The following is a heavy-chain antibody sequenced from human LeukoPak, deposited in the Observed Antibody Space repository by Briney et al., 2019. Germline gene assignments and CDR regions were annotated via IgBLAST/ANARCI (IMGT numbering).Heavy chain of an antibody. CDR1: GGTFSSYA. CDR2: IIPIFGTA. J-gene: IGHJ4*02. V-gene: IGHV1-69*05. D-gene: IGHD3-3*01. CDR3: ARSPYYDFWSGHGHYFDY. Sequence: SVKVSCKASGGTFSSYAISWVRQAPGQGLVWMGGIIPIFGTANYAQKFRGRVTITTDESTSTAYMELSSLRSEDTAVYYCARSPYYDFWSGHGHYFDYWGQGTLVTVSS.